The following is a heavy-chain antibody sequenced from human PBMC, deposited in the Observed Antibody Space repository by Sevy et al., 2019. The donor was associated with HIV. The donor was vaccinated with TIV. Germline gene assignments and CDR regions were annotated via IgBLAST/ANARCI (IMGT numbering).Heavy chain of an antibody. J-gene: IGHJ6*02. Sequence: ASVKVSCKVSGYTLTELSMHWVRQAPGKGLEWMGGFDPEDGETIYTQKFQGRVTMTEDTSTDTAYMELSSLRSEDTAVYYCATATGQVRYYYGMDVWGQGTTVTVSS. CDR3: ATATGQVRYYYGMDV. D-gene: IGHD4-17*01. CDR1: GYTLTELS. V-gene: IGHV1-24*01. CDR2: FDPEDGET.